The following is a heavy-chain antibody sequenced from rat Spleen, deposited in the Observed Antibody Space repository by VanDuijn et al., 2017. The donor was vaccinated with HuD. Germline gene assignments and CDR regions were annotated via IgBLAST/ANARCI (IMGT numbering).Heavy chain of an antibody. CDR2: INKDSSSI. D-gene: IGHD4-3*01. CDR3: VREELGVDH. V-gene: IGHV4-2*01. CDR1: GFNFNDYW. J-gene: IGHJ2*01. Sequence: EVKLVESGGGLVQPGRSLKLSCAASGFNFNDYWMGWVRQAPGKGLEWIGEINKDSSSIKYAPSLKDKFTVSRDNVQNTLYLQMSRLGSEDTAIYYCVREELGVDHWGQGVMVTVSS.